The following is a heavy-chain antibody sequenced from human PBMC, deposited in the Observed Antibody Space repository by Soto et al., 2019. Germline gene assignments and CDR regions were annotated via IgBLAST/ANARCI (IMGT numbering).Heavy chain of an antibody. V-gene: IGHV4-34*01. D-gene: IGHD5-18*01. CDR3: ARGMPSGYRFGPRNFCYYGLDV. CDR2: VHPSGST. CDR1: SAPLCDHY. Sequence: SETLSLTCAVFSAPLCDHYWAWMLQSTDKGLEWIGEVHPSGSTDYNPSLKSRLTLSLDTSKNQFSLKVPSVTAADTAVYFWARGMPSGYRFGPRNFCYYGLDVWGPGTTVTVSS. J-gene: IGHJ6*02.